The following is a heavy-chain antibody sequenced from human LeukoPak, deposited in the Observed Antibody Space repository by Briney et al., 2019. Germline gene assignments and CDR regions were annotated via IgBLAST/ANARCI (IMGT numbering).Heavy chain of an antibody. V-gene: IGHV1-3*01. Sequence: ASVKVSCMASGYTFTSYAMHWVRQAPGQRLEWMGWINAGNGNTKYSQKFQGRVTITRDTSASTAYMELSSLRSEDTAVYYCALTTVTTGWFDPWGQGTLVTVSS. CDR2: INAGNGNT. CDR1: GYTFTSYA. CDR3: ALTTVTTGWFDP. J-gene: IGHJ5*02. D-gene: IGHD4-17*01.